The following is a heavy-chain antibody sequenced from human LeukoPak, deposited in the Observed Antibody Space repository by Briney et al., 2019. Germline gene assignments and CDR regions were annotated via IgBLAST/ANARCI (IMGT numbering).Heavy chain of an antibody. CDR2: FDPEDGET. CDR1: GYTLTELS. Sequence: GASVKVSCKVSGYTLTELSMHWVRQAPGKGLEWMGGFDPEDGETIYAQKFQGRVTMTEDTSTDTAYMELSSLRSEDTAVCYCATDQGYYGSGSYKEEYWGQGTLVTVSS. D-gene: IGHD3-10*01. CDR3: ATDQGYYGSGSYKEEY. J-gene: IGHJ4*02. V-gene: IGHV1-24*01.